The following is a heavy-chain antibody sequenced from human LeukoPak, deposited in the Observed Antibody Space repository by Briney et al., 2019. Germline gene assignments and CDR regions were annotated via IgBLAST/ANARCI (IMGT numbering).Heavy chain of an antibody. CDR1: GGSFSGYY. V-gene: IGHV4-34*01. CDR3: ARYNSLVYAIYNWFDP. CDR2: INHSGST. Sequence: SETLSLTCAVHGGSFSGYYWSWIRQPPGKGLEWIGEINHSGSTNYNPSLKSRVTISVDTSKNQFSLKLSSVTAADTAVYYCARYNSLVYAIYNWFDPWGQGTLVTVSS. J-gene: IGHJ5*02. D-gene: IGHD2-8*01.